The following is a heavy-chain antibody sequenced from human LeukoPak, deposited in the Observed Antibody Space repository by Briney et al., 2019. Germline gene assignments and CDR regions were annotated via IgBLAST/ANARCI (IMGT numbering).Heavy chain of an antibody. V-gene: IGHV3-30*18. D-gene: IGHD1-26*01. J-gene: IGHJ4*02. CDR3: AKGRGRTKQVGAFDY. CDR1: GFTFSSYD. Sequence: PWGSLRLSCAASGFTFSSYDMHWVRQAPGKGLEWVAVISYDGSNKYYADSVKGRFTISRDNSKNTLYLQMNSLRAEDTAVYYCAKGRGRTKQVGAFDYWGQGTLVTVSS. CDR2: ISYDGSNK.